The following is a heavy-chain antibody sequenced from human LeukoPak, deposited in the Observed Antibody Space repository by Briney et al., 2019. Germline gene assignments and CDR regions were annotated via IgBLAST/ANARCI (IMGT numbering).Heavy chain of an antibody. D-gene: IGHD2-15*01. CDR3: ARDGGYYYYYMDV. J-gene: IGHJ6*03. V-gene: IGHV3-64*01. Sequence: GGSLRLSCAASGFTFSSYAMHWVRQAPGKGLEYVSAISSNGGSTYYANSVKGRFTISRDNSKNTLYLQMGSLRAEDMAVYYCARDGGYYYYYMDVWGKGTTVTVSS. CDR2: ISSNGGST. CDR1: GFTFSSYA.